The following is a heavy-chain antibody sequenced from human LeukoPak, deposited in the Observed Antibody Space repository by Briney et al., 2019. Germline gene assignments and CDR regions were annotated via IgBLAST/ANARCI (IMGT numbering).Heavy chain of an antibody. CDR1: GFSFSTYW. J-gene: IGHJ4*01. Sequence: PGGSLRLSCAASGFSFSTYWMSWVRQAPGKGLEWLANIKQDGSQKYYVDSVKDRFTVSRDNAKNTLFLEMNSLRDEDTAVYYCAGDYIWGRLFWGQGTLVTVSS. V-gene: IGHV3-7*01. CDR2: IKQDGSQK. CDR3: AGDYIWGRLF. D-gene: IGHD3-16*01.